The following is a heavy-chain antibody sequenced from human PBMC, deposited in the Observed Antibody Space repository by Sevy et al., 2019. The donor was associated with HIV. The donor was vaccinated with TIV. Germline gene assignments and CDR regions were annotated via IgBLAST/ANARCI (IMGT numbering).Heavy chain of an antibody. CDR2: ISAYNGNT. J-gene: IGHJ6*02. D-gene: IGHD5-18*01. Sequence: ASVKVSCKASGYTFTSYGISWVRQAPGQGLEWMGWISAYNGNTNYAQKLQGRVTMTTDTSTSTAYMELRSLRSDDTAVYYCARDPGWIQLWLPVKMTYYYYYGMDVWGQGTTVTVSS. CDR1: GYTFTSYG. V-gene: IGHV1-18*01. CDR3: ARDPGWIQLWLPVKMTYYYYYGMDV.